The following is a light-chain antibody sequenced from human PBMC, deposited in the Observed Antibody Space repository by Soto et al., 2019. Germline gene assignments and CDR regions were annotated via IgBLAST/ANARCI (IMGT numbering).Light chain of an antibody. Sequence: QSALTQPASVSGSPGQSITISCTGTSSDVGTYNLVSWYQHHPGKAPKLLIYDATKRPSGVSNRFSGSKSGNTASLTISGLQAEDEADYYCCSYTTSSTWVFGGGT. CDR3: CSYTTSSTWV. J-gene: IGLJ3*02. CDR1: SSDVGTYNL. CDR2: DAT. V-gene: IGLV2-23*01.